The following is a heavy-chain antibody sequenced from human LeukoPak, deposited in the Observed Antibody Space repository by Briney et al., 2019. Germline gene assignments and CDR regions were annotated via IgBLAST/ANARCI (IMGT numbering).Heavy chain of an antibody. Sequence: GRSLRLSCAASGFTFSSYGMHWVRQAPGKGLEWVAVISYDGSNEYYADSVKGRFTISRDNAKNSLYLQMNSLRAEDTAVYYCAREDYDSSGYYKYYYYYGMDVWGQGTTVTVSS. CDR1: GFTFSSYG. CDR3: AREDYDSSGYYKYYYYYGMDV. D-gene: IGHD3-22*01. V-gene: IGHV3-30*03. CDR2: ISYDGSNE. J-gene: IGHJ6*02.